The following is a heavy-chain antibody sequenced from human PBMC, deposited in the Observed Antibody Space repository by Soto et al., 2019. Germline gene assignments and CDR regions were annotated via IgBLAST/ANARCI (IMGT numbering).Heavy chain of an antibody. CDR1: GGCISSGDYY. V-gene: IGHV4-30-4*01. CDR2: IYYSGST. J-gene: IGHJ4*02. D-gene: IGHD5-18*01. CDR3: ATVDSYGSVFDY. Sequence: PSKTLSLTCTVSGGCISSGDYYWSWIRQPPGKGLEWIGYIYYSGSTYYNPSLKSRVTISVDTSKNQFSLKLSSVTAADTAVYYCATVDSYGSVFDYWGQGTLVTASS.